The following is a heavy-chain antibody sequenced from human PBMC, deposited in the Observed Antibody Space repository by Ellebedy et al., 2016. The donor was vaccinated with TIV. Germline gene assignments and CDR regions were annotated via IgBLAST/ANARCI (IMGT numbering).Heavy chain of an antibody. Sequence: SVKVSCXASGGTFSSYAISWVRQAPGQGLEWMGGIIPIFGTANYAQKFQGRVTITADESTSTAYMELSSLRSEDTAVYYCARDPVSYYYYGMDVWGQGTTVTVSS. CDR2: IIPIFGTA. J-gene: IGHJ6*02. CDR1: GGTFSSYA. CDR3: ARDPVSYYYYGMDV. V-gene: IGHV1-69*13. D-gene: IGHD3-22*01.